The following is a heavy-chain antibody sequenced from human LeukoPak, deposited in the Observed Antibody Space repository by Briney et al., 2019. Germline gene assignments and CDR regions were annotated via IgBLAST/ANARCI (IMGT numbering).Heavy chain of an antibody. Sequence: ASVKVSCKASGYTFTGYYMHWVRQAPGQGLEWMGWINPNSGGTNYAQKFQGRVTMTRDTSISTACMELSRLRSDDTAVYYCASSTETMTYFDYWGQGTLVTVSS. D-gene: IGHD1-1*01. V-gene: IGHV1-2*02. CDR3: ASSTETMTYFDY. CDR2: INPNSGGT. CDR1: GYTFTGYY. J-gene: IGHJ4*02.